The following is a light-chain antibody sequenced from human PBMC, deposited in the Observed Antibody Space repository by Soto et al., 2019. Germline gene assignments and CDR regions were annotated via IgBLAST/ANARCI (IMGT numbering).Light chain of an antibody. CDR1: QNVYNN. CDR3: QQCRNWPLT. Sequence: EIVMTQSPATLSVSPGEEATLSCKASQNVYNNLAWYQQRPGQPPRLLIYDASTRATGISARFSGSGYGTEFTLAISSLQSEECAVYFCQQCRNWPLTFGGGTTVEIK. J-gene: IGKJ4*01. V-gene: IGKV3-15*01. CDR2: DAS.